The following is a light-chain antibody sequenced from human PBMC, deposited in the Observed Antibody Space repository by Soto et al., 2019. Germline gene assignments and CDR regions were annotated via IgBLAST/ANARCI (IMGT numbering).Light chain of an antibody. CDR1: QRVSSS. V-gene: IGKV3-15*01. CDR2: SGD. Sequence: PGETATLSCRASQRVSSSVAWYQHKPGQSPRLVVYSGDKRAPGIPPRFSGSGSGTDFTLTISSLESDDFAIYYCQQRYSWLRAFGPGTKVEVK. J-gene: IGKJ1*01. CDR3: QQRYSWLRA.